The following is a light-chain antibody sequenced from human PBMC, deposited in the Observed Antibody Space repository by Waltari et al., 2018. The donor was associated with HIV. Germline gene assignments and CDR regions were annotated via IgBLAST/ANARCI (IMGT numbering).Light chain of an antibody. J-gene: IGKJ2*01. CDR2: DAS. Sequence: DIQMTQSPSSLSASVGDRVTITCRASQSISSYLNWYQQKPGKAPKLLIYDASSLQSGVPARLSGSGSGTDFTLTISSLQPEDFATYYCQQSYSTPYTVGQGTKLEIK. CDR3: QQSYSTPYT. V-gene: IGKV1-39*01. CDR1: QSISSY.